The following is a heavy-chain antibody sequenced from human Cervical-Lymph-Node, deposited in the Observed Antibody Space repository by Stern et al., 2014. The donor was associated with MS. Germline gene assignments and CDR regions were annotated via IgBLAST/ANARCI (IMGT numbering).Heavy chain of an antibody. CDR1: GFIFNNYA. CDR2: ISGTTSST. D-gene: IGHD2-8*01. J-gene: IGHJ4*02. CDR3: ATVRYCTNGACVRTPSFDH. Sequence: EVQLVESGGGLVQPGGSLRLSFATSGFIFNNYAMSWVRQAPGQGLEWVSSISGTTSSTSYADYVKGRFTISRDNSKNTLYLKMNSLRVEDTAVFYCATVRYCTNGACVRTPSFDHWGQGTQVTVSS. V-gene: IGHV3-23*04.